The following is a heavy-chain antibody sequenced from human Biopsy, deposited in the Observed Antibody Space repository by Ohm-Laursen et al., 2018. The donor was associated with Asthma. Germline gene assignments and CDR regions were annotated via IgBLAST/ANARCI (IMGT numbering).Heavy chain of an antibody. CDR2: IYYSGTT. CDR3: VRGSSSWHHGPFHYYYGLDV. Sequence: GTLSLTCSLSSGSGGYMRSGNYYWGWIRQPPGKGLEWIGSIYYSGTTYYNPSLESRVTVSAYTSKNQFSLKLTSVTAADTAVYYCVRGSSSWHHGPFHYYYGLDVWGQGTTATASS. J-gene: IGHJ6*02. CDR1: SGSGGYMRSGNYY. V-gene: IGHV4-39*01. D-gene: IGHD6-13*01.